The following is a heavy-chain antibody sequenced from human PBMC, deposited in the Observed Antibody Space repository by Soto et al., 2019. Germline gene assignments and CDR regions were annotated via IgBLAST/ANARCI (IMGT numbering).Heavy chain of an antibody. Sequence: SETLSLTCTVSGRSIISYYWSWIRQPPWKGLEWIGYIYYSGSTNYNPSLKSRVTISVDTSKNQFSLKLSSVSAADTAVYYCARIKVRGAYYYYYDMDDWGQGTTVTVSS. D-gene: IGHD3-10*01. CDR3: ARIKVRGAYYYYYDMDD. CDR2: IYYSGST. CDR1: GRSIISYY. J-gene: IGHJ6*02. V-gene: IGHV4-59*01.